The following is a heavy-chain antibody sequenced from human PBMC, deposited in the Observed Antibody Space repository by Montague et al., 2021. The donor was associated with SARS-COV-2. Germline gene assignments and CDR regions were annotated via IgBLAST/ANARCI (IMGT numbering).Heavy chain of an antibody. CDR2: TYYRSKWFN. CDR3: ARDRDLSSWDY. D-gene: IGHD6-13*01. J-gene: IGHJ4*02. CDR1: GDSVSSNSAA. V-gene: IGHV6-1*01. Sequence: CAIFGDSVSSNSAAWNWIRQSPPRGLEWLGRTYYRSKWFNEYAVSVKSRITINPDTSKNQFSLQLNSVTPEDTAMYYCARDRDLSSWDYWGQGTLVTVSS.